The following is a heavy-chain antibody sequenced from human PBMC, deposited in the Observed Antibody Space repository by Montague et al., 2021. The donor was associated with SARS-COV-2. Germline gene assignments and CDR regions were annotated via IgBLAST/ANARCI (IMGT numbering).Heavy chain of an antibody. J-gene: IGHJ6*02. CDR1: GGSFNNYY. D-gene: IGHD3-3*01. CDR2: IDQGGAT. V-gene: IGHV4-34*01. CDR3: VRGQRQPFSVFGVLAGGPELKHYGLDV. Sequence: SETLSLTCDVYGGSFNNYYWSWIRQAPGKGLEWIGEIDQGGATNYSPSLRSRLTLSVDTSKNQFSLKLSSVIAADTAVYFCVRGQRQPFSVFGVLAGGPELKHYGLDVWGLGTTVTVSS.